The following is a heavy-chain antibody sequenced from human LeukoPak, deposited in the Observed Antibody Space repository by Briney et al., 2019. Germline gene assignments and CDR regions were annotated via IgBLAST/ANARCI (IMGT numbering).Heavy chain of an antibody. V-gene: IGHV3-7*03. CDR2: IKHDGSEK. Sequence: GGSLRLSCAASGFTFSSYWMSWVRQAPGKGLEWVANIKHDGSEKYYVDSVKGRFTISRDNAKNSLYLQMNSLRAEDTAVYYCARDMYYDILTGYYYYYGMDVWGKGTTVTVSS. CDR3: ARDMYYDILTGYYYYYGMDV. D-gene: IGHD3-9*01. J-gene: IGHJ6*04. CDR1: GFTFSSYW.